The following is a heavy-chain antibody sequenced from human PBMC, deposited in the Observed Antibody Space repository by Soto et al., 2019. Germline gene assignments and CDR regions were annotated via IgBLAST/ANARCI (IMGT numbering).Heavy chain of an antibody. Sequence: VSKPPGKGLEWIGEIYHSGSTNYNPSLKSRVTISVDKSKNQFSLKLSSVTAADTAVYYCARAAMGGSSWPFDYWGQGTLVTGSS. D-gene: IGHD6-13*01. CDR2: IYHSGST. J-gene: IGHJ4*02. CDR3: ARAAMGGSSWPFDY. V-gene: IGHV4-4*02.